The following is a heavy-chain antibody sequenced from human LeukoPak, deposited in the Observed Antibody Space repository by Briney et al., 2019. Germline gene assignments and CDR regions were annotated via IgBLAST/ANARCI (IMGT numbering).Heavy chain of an antibody. CDR1: GFTFSSYG. V-gene: IGHV3-30*03. CDR3: ARDGRFGEFLPPPFDY. Sequence: GGSLRLSCAASGFTFSSYGMHWVRQAPGKGLEWVAVISYDGSNKYYADSVKGRFTISRDNSKNTLYLQMNSLRAEDTAVYYCARDGRFGEFLPPPFDYWGQGTLVTVPS. J-gene: IGHJ4*02. D-gene: IGHD3-10*01. CDR2: ISYDGSNK.